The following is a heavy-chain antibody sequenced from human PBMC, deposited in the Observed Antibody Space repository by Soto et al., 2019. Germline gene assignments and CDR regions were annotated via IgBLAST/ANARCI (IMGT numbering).Heavy chain of an antibody. CDR3: ARVSVSTIFGVVITNPNDY. J-gene: IGHJ4*02. V-gene: IGHV1-8*01. D-gene: IGHD3-3*01. Sequence: ASVKVSCKASGYTFTIYDINWVLQATGQGLEWMGWMNPNSGNTGYAQKFQGRVTMTRNTSISTAYMELSSLRSEDTAVYYCARVSVSTIFGVVITNPNDYWGQGTLVTVSS. CDR2: MNPNSGNT. CDR1: GYTFTIYD.